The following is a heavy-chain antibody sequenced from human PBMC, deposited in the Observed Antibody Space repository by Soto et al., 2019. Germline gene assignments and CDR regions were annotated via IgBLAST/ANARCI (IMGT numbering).Heavy chain of an antibody. D-gene: IGHD3-22*01. CDR1: GYNFNKYA. V-gene: IGHV3-23*01. J-gene: IGHJ3*02. Sequence: GGPLRLSCAASGYNFNKYAVGWARPAPGKGLEWVSAISSGGDNTHYADSVKGRFTITRDNSKNMLYLEMNSLTVEDTAVYYCVRRAQYFDGTGFHAFDIWGQGTRVTVSS. CDR2: ISSGGDNT. CDR3: VRRAQYFDGTGFHAFDI.